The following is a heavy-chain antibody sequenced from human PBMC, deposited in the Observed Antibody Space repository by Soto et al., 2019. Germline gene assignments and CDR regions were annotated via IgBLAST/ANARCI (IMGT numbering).Heavy chain of an antibody. D-gene: IGHD2-21*02. CDR2: ISYDGRNT. CDR1: GFTCSSYG. V-gene: IGHV3-30*18. Sequence: PGGSLRLSCAASGFTCSSYGMHWVRQAPGKGPEWVAVISYDGRNTYYADSVKGRFTISRDNSKNMLYLQMNSLRAEDTAVYYCAKDTAGMVVVTAITADYWGQGTLVTVSS. CDR3: AKDTAGMVVVTAITADY. J-gene: IGHJ4*02.